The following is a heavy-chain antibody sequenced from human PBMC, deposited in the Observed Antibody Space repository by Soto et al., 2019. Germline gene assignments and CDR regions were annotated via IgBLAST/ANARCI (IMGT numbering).Heavy chain of an antibody. CDR3: ARVRARVPAAPAPYSSSSEVDY. J-gene: IGHJ4*02. CDR2: IYYSGST. V-gene: IGHV4-39*01. CDR1: GGSISSSSYY. Sequence: SSETLSLTCTVSGGSISSSSYYWGWIRQPPGKGLEWIGSIYYSGSTYYNPSLKSRVTISVDTSKNQFSLKLSSVTAADTAVYYCARVRARVPAAPAPYSSSSEVDYWGQGTLVTVSS. D-gene: IGHD6-6*01.